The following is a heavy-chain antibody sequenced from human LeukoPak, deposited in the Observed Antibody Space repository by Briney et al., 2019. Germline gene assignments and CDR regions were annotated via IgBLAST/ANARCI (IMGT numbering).Heavy chain of an antibody. D-gene: IGHD6-13*01. CDR1: GDSISSGSYY. CDR2: IYYSGST. CDR3: ARGIVGYSSSWYWFDP. Sequence: SETLSLTCTVSGDSISSGSYYWGWIRQPPGKGLEWIGSIYYSGSTYYNPSLKSRVTISVDTSKNQFSLKLSSVTAADTAVYYCARGIVGYSSSWYWFDPWGQGTLVTVSS. J-gene: IGHJ5*02. V-gene: IGHV4-39*07.